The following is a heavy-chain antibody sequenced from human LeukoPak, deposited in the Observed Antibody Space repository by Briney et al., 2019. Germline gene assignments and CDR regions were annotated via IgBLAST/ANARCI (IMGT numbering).Heavy chain of an antibody. Sequence: GGSLRLSCAASGFTFSSYGMHWVRQAPGKGLEWVAVISYDGSNKYYADSVKGRFTISRDNSKNTLYLQMNSLRAEDTAVYYCAKGPPYYMDVWGKGTTVTVSS. V-gene: IGHV3-30*18. CDR1: GFTFSSYG. J-gene: IGHJ6*03. CDR2: ISYDGSNK. CDR3: AKGPPYYMDV.